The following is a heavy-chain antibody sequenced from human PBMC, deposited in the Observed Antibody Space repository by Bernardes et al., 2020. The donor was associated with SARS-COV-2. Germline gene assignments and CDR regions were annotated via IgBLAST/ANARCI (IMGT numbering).Heavy chain of an antibody. CDR2: IYFGGST. D-gene: IGHD1-26*01. V-gene: IGHV4-59*08. Sequence: SETLSLTCTVSGGSIRSYYWSWIRQPPGKGLEWLGYIYFGGSTNYNPSLKSRVTMSIGTSKTQFSLKLSSVTAADTAVYYCARHPPREWAILGEFDYWGQGTLVTVSS. J-gene: IGHJ4*02. CDR3: ARHPPREWAILGEFDY. CDR1: GGSIRSYY.